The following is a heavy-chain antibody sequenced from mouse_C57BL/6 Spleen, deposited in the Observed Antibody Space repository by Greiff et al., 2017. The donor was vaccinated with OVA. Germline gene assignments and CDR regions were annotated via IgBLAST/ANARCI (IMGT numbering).Heavy chain of an antibody. Sequence: VKLQQPGAELVKPGASVKLSCKASGYTFTSYWMHWVKQRPGQGLEWIGMIHPNSGSTNYNEKFKSKATLTVDKSSSTAYMQLSSLTSEDSAVYYGARVGNYEYFDVWGTGTTVTVSS. D-gene: IGHD2-1*01. CDR3: ARVGNYEYFDV. CDR2: IHPNSGST. V-gene: IGHV1-64*01. J-gene: IGHJ1*03. CDR1: GYTFTSYW.